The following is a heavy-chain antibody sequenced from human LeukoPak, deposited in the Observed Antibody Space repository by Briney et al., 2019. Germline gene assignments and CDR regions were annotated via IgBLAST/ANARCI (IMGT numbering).Heavy chain of an antibody. CDR1: GYTFTSYD. CDR3: ARVVAVADYYYYYYMDV. Sequence: ASVKVSCKASGYTFTSYDINWVRQATGQGLEWMGWMNPNSGNTGYAQKFQGRVTMTRNTSISTAYMELSSLRSEDTAVYYCARVVAVADYYYYYYMDVWGKGTTVTVSS. CDR2: MNPNSGNT. V-gene: IGHV1-8*01. D-gene: IGHD6-19*01. J-gene: IGHJ6*03.